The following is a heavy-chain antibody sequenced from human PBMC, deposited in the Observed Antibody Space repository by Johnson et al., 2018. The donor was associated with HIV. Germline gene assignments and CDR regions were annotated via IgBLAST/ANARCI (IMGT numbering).Heavy chain of an antibody. Sequence: QVQLVESGGGVVQPGGSLRLSCAASGFTFRSYGMHWVRQAPGKGLEWVAFIRYDGNNKYYVDSVKGRFTISRDNAKNSLYLQMNSLRDEDTAVYYCVTADRGSAWGQGTTVTVSS. CDR2: IRYDGNNK. D-gene: IGHD1-26*01. V-gene: IGHV3-30*02. CDR3: VTADRGSA. J-gene: IGHJ3*01. CDR1: GFTFRSYG.